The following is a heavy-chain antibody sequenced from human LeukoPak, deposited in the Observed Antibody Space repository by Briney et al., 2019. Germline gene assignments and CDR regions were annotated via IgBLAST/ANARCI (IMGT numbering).Heavy chain of an antibody. CDR3: ARGVGGSTKDYFDY. CDR2: IYYSGST. J-gene: IGHJ4*02. D-gene: IGHD3-10*01. CDR1: GGSISSYY. Sequence: SETLSLTCTVSGGSISSYYWSWIRQPPGKGLEWIGYIYYSGSTNYNPSLKSRVTISVDTSKNQFSLKLSSVTAADTAVYYCARGVGGSTKDYFDYWGQGTLVTVSS. V-gene: IGHV4-59*01.